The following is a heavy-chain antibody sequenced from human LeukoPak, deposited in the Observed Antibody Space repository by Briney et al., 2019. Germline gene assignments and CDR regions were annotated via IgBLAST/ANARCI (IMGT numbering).Heavy chain of an antibody. CDR1: GGTFSSYA. Sequence: GASVKVSCKASGGTFSSYAISWVRQAPGQGREWMGGIIPIFGTANYAQKFQGRVTITADKSTSTAYMELSSLRSEDTAVYYCARGPQWLPQGQYFQHWGQGTLVTVSS. CDR3: ARGPQWLPQGQYFQH. CDR2: IIPIFGTA. J-gene: IGHJ1*01. V-gene: IGHV1-69*06. D-gene: IGHD6-19*01.